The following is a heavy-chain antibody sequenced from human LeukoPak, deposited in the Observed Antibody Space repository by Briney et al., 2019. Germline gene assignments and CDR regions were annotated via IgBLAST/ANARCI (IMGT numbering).Heavy chain of an antibody. Sequence: PSETLSLTCTVAGGSISSYYWSWIRQPAGKGLEGIGRIYTSGSTNYNPSLKSRVTMSVDTSKNQFSLKLSSVTAADTAVYYCARDLFGELFHYYYYYMDVWGKGTTVTVSS. CDR3: ARDLFGELFHYYYYYMDV. CDR1: GGSISSYY. V-gene: IGHV4-4*07. J-gene: IGHJ6*03. CDR2: IYTSGST. D-gene: IGHD3-10*01.